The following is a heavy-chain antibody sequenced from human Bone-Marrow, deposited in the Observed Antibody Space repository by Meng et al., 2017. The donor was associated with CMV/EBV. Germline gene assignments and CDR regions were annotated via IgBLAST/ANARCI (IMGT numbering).Heavy chain of an antibody. J-gene: IGHJ4*02. CDR2: IWYDGSNK. CDR1: GFTFSTYG. V-gene: IGHV3-33*06. D-gene: IGHD1-1*01. Sequence: GESLKISCAASGFTFSTYGMHWVRQAPGKGLEWVAVIWYDGSNKYYGDSVKGRSTISRDNSKNTLYLQMNSLRAEDTAVYYCANALLGVLLQQGWGQGTLVTVSS. CDR3: ANALLGVLLQQG.